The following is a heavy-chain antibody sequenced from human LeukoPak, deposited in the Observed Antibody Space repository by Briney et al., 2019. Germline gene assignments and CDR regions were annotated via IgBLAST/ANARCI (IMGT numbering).Heavy chain of an antibody. Sequence: ASGKVSCKASGYTFTSYDINWVRQATGQGLEWMGWMNPNSGNTGYAQKFQGRVTMTRNTSISTAYMELSSLRSEDTAVYYCARVIELRFLEWGMDVWGQGTTVTVSS. CDR2: MNPNSGNT. D-gene: IGHD3-3*01. J-gene: IGHJ6*02. V-gene: IGHV1-8*01. CDR1: GYTFTSYD. CDR3: ARVIELRFLEWGMDV.